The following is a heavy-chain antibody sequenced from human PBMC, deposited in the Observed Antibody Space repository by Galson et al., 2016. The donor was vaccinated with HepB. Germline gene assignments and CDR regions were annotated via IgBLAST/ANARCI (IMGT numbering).Heavy chain of an antibody. J-gene: IGHJ3*02. CDR2: ITGSAETT. Sequence: SLRLSCAASGFTFSNYAIIWVRQAPGKGLEWVSAITGSAETTYYADSVQGRFIISRDNSKNKLFLEMNSLRSEDTAIYYCAKDSGRNGWALDIRGQGTMVTVSP. CDR1: GFTFSNYA. CDR3: AKDSGRNGWALDI. V-gene: IGHV3-23*01. D-gene: IGHD2-8*01.